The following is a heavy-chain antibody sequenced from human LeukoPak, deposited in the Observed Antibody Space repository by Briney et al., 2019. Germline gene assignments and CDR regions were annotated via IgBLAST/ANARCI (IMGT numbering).Heavy chain of an antibody. CDR2: IYYSGST. J-gene: IGHJ3*02. Sequence: SETLSLTCTVSGGSISSSSYYWGWIRQPPGKGLEWIGSIYYSGSTYYNPSLKSRVTISVDTSKNQFSLKLSSVTAADTAVYYCARGLVVPAATLIRAFDIWGQGTMVTVSS. D-gene: IGHD2-2*01. CDR1: GGSISSSSYY. V-gene: IGHV4-39*07. CDR3: ARGLVVPAATLIRAFDI.